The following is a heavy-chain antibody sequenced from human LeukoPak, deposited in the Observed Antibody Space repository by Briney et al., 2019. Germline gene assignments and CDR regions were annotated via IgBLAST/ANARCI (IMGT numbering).Heavy chain of an antibody. D-gene: IGHD1-26*01. CDR1: GFTFSSYG. J-gene: IGHJ6*03. V-gene: IGHV3-30*02. Sequence: GGSLRLSCAASGFTFSSYGMHWVRQAPGKGLEWVAFIRSDGGNKYYADSVKGRFTISRDNSKNTLYLQMNSLRAEDTAVYYCANLGGSLTNVGYYMDVWGKGTTVTVSS. CDR3: ANLGGSLTNVGYYMDV. CDR2: IRSDGGNK.